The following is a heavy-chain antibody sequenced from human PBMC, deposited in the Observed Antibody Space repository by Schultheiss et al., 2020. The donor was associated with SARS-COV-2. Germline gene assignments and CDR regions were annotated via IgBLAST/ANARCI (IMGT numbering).Heavy chain of an antibody. D-gene: IGHD4-23*01. V-gene: IGHV3-30*04. CDR3: ARGGTVVRGNWFDP. CDR2: ISYDGSNK. J-gene: IGHJ5*02. Sequence: GGSLRLSCAASGFTFSSYAMHWVRQAPGKGLEWVAVISYDGSNKYYADSVKGRFTISRDNSKNSLYLQMNSLRDEDTAVYYCARGGTVVRGNWFDPWGQGTLVTVSS. CDR1: GFTFSSYA.